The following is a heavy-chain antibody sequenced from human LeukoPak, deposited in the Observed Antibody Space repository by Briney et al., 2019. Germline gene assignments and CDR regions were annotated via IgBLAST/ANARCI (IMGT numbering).Heavy chain of an antibody. CDR3: ARGTGSWLRLTRWFDP. CDR1: GYTITNYD. D-gene: IGHD5-12*01. Sequence: VSVKVSCKASGYTITNYDINWVRQATGQGLEWMGWMNPNSGNTDYAQKFQGRVTMTRNTSISTAYMELSSLVSEDTAVYYCARGTGSWLRLTRWFDPWGQGTLVTVSS. V-gene: IGHV1-8*01. CDR2: MNPNSGNT. J-gene: IGHJ5*02.